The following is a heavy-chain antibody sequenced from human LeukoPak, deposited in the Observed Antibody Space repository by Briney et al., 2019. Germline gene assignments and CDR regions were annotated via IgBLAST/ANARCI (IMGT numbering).Heavy chain of an antibody. V-gene: IGHV3-7*01. J-gene: IGHJ4*02. D-gene: IGHD1-26*01. Sequence: GGSLRLSCAASGFTFSSHAMSWVRQAPGKGLEWVATIKQDGSEKYYVDSVKGRFTISRDNAKNSLYLQMDSLRAEDTAVYYCARLILGAIDYWGQGTLVTVSS. CDR2: IKQDGSEK. CDR1: GFTFSSHA. CDR3: ARLILGAIDY.